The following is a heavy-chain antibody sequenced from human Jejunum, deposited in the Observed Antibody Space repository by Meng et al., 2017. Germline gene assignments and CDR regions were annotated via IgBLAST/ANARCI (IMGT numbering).Heavy chain of an antibody. CDR2: IYHRGNI. D-gene: IGHD6-6*01. J-gene: IGHJ4*02. Sequence: QVQLQESGPGLGKPSGTLSLTGAVSGASISSSNWWSWVRQSPGKGLEWIGEIYHRGNINYNPSLKSRVTISVDKSKNQFSLKLNSVTAADTAVYYCARVDSSASFDYWGQGTLVTVSS. V-gene: IGHV4-4*02. CDR3: ARVDSSASFDY. CDR1: GASISSSNW.